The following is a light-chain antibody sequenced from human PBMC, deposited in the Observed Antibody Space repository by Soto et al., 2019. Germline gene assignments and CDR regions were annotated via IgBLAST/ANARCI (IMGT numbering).Light chain of an antibody. J-gene: IGKJ2*01. Sequence: EVVLTQSPGTLSLSPGERATLSCRASQSVSNNYFAWYQQKPGQAPRLLIFGSSDRATGIPDRFSGSGSGTDFTLPINRLEPEDFAVYYCQQYGSSPPYTFGQGTKLEIK. CDR3: QQYGSSPPYT. CDR2: GSS. V-gene: IGKV3-20*01. CDR1: QSVSNNY.